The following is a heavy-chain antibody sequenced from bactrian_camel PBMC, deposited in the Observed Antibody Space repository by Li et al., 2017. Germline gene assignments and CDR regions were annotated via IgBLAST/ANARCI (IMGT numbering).Heavy chain of an antibody. CDR1: SHVFDDSD. V-gene: IGHV3S55*01. CDR2: VYIGTGST. Sequence: HVQLVESGGGSVEAGGSLTLSCIAASHVFDDSDMAWYRQRPGKEREGVAAVYIGTGSTYYADSVKGRFTISHDDAKNILYLQMHSLKPEDTAMYYC.